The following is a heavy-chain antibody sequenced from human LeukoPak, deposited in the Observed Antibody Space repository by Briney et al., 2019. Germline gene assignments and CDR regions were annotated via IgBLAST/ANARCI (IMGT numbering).Heavy chain of an antibody. V-gene: IGHV4-4*02. J-gene: IGHJ4*02. CDR2: IYHSGTT. CDR1: GGSISSSNW. Sequence: SGTLSLTCAVSGGSISSSNWWSWVRQPPGKGLEWIGEIYHSGTTNYHPSLKSRVTISLDKSKNQFSLKLSSVTAADTAVYYCARDRYSGNWYFDSWGQGILVTVSS. CDR3: ARDRYSGNWYFDS. D-gene: IGHD6-13*01.